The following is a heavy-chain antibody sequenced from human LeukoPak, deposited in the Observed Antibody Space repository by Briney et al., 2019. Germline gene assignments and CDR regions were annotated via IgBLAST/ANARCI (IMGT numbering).Heavy chain of an antibody. J-gene: IGHJ6*02. CDR1: GFTFSSYS. V-gene: IGHV3-21*01. CDR2: ISSSSSYI. CDR3: ARDFRLLSLSRSYGMDG. Sequence: GGSLRLSCAASGFTFSSYSMNWVRQAPGKGLEWVSSISSSSSYIYYADSVKGRFTISRDNAKNSLYLQMNSLRAEDTAVYYCARDFRLLSLSRSYGMDGWGQGTTVTVSS. D-gene: IGHD3-10*01.